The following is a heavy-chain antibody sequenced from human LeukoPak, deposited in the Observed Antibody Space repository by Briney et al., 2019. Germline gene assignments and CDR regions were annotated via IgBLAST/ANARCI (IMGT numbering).Heavy chain of an antibody. V-gene: IGHV3-48*04. CDR2: ISSTGGTT. D-gene: IGHD6-13*01. Sequence: PGGSLRLSCAASGFTFSSFSMSWVRQAPGKGLEWVSSISSTGGTTYYADSVKGRFTISRDNAKNSLYLQMNSLRAEDTAVYYCARGGYRAAAGKSLDYWGQGTLVTVSS. J-gene: IGHJ4*02. CDR1: GFTFSSFS. CDR3: ARGGYRAAAGKSLDY.